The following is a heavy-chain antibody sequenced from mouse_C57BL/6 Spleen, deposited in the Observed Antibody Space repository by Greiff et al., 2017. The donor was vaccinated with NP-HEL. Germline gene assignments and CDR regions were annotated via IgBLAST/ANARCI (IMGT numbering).Heavy chain of an antibody. J-gene: IGHJ2*01. CDR1: GYAFSSSW. CDR2: IYPGDGDT. Sequence: VQLQQSGPELVKPGASVKISCKASGYAFSSSWMNWVKQRPGKGLEWIGRIYPGDGDTNYNGKFQGKATLTADKSSSTADMQLSSLTAEDSAVYFCARESSTYWAYYFDYWGQGTTLTVSS. V-gene: IGHV1-82*01. CDR3: ARESSTYWAYYFDY. D-gene: IGHD5-1*01.